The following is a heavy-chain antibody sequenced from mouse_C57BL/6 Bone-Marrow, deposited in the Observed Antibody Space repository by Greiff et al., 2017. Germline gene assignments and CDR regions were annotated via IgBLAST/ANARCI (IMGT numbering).Heavy chain of an antibody. D-gene: IGHD2-2*01. CDR1: GYTFTDYY. CDR3: ARGGAYGYDAFDY. V-gene: IGHV1-19*01. Sequence: VQLQQSGPVLVKPGASVKMSCKASGYTFTDYYMNWVKQSHGKSLEWIGVINPYNGGTSYNQKFKGKATLTVDKSSSTAYMELNSLTSEDSAVYYCARGGAYGYDAFDYWGQGTTLTVSS. CDR2: INPYNGGT. J-gene: IGHJ2*01.